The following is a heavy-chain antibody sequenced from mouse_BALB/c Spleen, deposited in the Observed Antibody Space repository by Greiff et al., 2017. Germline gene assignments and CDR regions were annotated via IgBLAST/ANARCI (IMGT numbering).Heavy chain of an antibody. CDR3: ARLGREGFDY. D-gene: IGHD4-1*01. V-gene: IGHV5-17*02. J-gene: IGHJ2*01. CDR1: GFTFSSFG. Sequence: EVKLMESGGGLVQPGGSRKLSCAASGFTFSSFGMHWVRQAPEKGLEWVAYISSGSSTNYYADTVKGRFTISRDNPKNTLFLQMTSLRSEDTAMYYCARLGREGFDYWGQGTTLTVSS. CDR2: ISSGSSTN.